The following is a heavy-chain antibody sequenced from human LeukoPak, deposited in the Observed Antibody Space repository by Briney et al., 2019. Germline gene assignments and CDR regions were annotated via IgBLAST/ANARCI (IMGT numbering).Heavy chain of an antibody. D-gene: IGHD2-21*01. J-gene: IGHJ6*03. CDR3: ARGVVALGYYYHYYYMDV. V-gene: IGHV4-39*07. CDR2: LYYSGNT. Sequence: SETLSLTCTVSGGSISSSRYYWGWIRQPPGKGLEWIGSLYYSGNTYYNPSLKSRVTISVDTSKNQFSLKLSSVTAADTAVYYCARGVVALGYYYHYYYMDVWGKGTTVTVSS. CDR1: GGSISSSRYY.